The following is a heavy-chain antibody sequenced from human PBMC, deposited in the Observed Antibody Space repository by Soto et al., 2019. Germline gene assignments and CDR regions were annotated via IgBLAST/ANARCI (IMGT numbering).Heavy chain of an antibody. Sequence: ASVKVSCKASGYTFTSYAMHWVRQAPGQRLEWMGWINAGNGNTKYSQKFQGRVTITRDTSASTAYMELSSLRSEGTAVYYCARVSASIAARPFDYWGQGTLVTV. CDR1: GYTFTSYA. V-gene: IGHV1-3*01. J-gene: IGHJ4*02. CDR2: INAGNGNT. CDR3: ARVSASIAARPFDY. D-gene: IGHD6-6*01.